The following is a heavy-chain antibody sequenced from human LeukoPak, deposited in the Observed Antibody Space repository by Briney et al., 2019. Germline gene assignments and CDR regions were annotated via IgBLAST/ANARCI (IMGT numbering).Heavy chain of an antibody. V-gene: IGHV3-66*01. CDR2: IYSGGST. J-gene: IGHJ4*02. CDR3: ARDRTGYYHSSGYYYAY. CDR1: GFTVSSNY. D-gene: IGHD3-22*01. Sequence: GGSLRLSCAASGFTVSSNYMSWVRQAPGNGLEWVSVIYSGGSTYYADSVKGRFTISRDNSKNTLYLQMNSLRAEDTAVYYCARDRTGYYHSSGYYYAYWGQGTLVTVSS.